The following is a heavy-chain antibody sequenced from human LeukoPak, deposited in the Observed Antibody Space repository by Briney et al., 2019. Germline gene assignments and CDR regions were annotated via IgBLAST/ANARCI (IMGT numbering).Heavy chain of an antibody. CDR3: ARLEYSSCVTS. Sequence: PSETLSLTCTVSGCSISSTSYYWGWIRQPPGKGLEWIGSMYYSGRTYYNPSLKSRVTMSVDTSKNQFSLNLRSVTAADTAVYYCARLEYSSCVTSWGQGTLVTVSS. CDR2: MYYSGRT. J-gene: IGHJ4*02. V-gene: IGHV4-39*01. CDR1: GCSISSTSYY. D-gene: IGHD6-6*01.